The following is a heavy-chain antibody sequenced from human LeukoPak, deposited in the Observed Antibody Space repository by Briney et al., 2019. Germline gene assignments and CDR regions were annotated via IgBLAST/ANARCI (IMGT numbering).Heavy chain of an antibody. J-gene: IGHJ4*01. CDR2: ISAYNGNT. CDR1: GYTFSNYG. CDR3: ARDRGSSSD. Sequence: ASVKVSCKASGYTFSNYGVSWVRQAPGQGLEWMGWISAYNGNTDYAQKFQGRVTMTADTSTSTAYMELRGLRSDDTAVYYCARDRGSSSDWGHGTLVTVSS. V-gene: IGHV1-18*01. D-gene: IGHD2-15*01.